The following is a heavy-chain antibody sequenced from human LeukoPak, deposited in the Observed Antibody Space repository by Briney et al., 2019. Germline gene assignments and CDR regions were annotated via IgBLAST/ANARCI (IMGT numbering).Heavy chain of an antibody. V-gene: IGHV4-4*07. Sequence: SETLSLTCTVSGGSISSYYWSWIRQPAGKGLEWIGRIYTNGSTNYNPSPKCRVTMSVDTSKNQFSLKLSSVTAADTAVYYYARDKVGKEDIVVVPAENWFDPWGQGTLVTVSS. D-gene: IGHD2-2*01. J-gene: IGHJ5*02. CDR1: GGSISSYY. CDR2: IYTNGST. CDR3: ARDKVGKEDIVVVPAENWFDP.